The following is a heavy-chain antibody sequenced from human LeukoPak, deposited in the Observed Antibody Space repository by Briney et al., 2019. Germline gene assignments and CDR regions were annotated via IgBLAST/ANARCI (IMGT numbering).Heavy chain of an antibody. CDR1: GCTFISYA. D-gene: IGHD1-20*01. J-gene: IGHJ4*02. CDR3: ARGNGITGTFDY. CDR2: IIPIFGTA. Sequence: ASVKVSCKASGCTFISYAISWVRQAPGQGLEWMGGIIPIFGTANYAQKFQGRVTITADESTSTAYVELSSLRSEDTAVYYCARGNGITGTFDYWGQGTLVTVSS. V-gene: IGHV1-69*13.